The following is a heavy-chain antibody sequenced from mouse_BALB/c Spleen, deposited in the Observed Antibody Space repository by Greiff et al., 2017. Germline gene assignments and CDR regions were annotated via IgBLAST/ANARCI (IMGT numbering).Heavy chain of an antibody. CDR1: GYTFTSYW. Sequence: QVQLQQPGAELVKPGAPVKLSCKASGYTFTSYWMNWVKQRPGRGLEWIGRIDPSDSETHYNQKFKDKATLTVDKSSSTAYIQLSSLTSEDSAVYYCARGDYGVWFAYWGQGTLVTVSA. CDR3: ARGDYGVWFAY. CDR2: IDPSDSET. V-gene: IGHV1-69*02. J-gene: IGHJ3*01. D-gene: IGHD1-1*02.